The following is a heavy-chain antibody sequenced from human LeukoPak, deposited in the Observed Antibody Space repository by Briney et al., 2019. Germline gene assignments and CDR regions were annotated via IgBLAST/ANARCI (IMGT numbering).Heavy chain of an antibody. CDR2: TRSTGVST. J-gene: IGHJ4*02. V-gene: IGHV3-23*01. D-gene: IGHD2-2*01. Sequence: GGSLRLSCAASGFTFSSYAMNWVRQAPGKGLEWVSGTRSTGVSTFYADFVNGRFTVSRDNSKNTLSLQMNSLRAEDTAVYYCAKDPGVVPAHYFDYWGQGTLVTVSS. CDR3: AKDPGVVPAHYFDY. CDR1: GFTFSSYA.